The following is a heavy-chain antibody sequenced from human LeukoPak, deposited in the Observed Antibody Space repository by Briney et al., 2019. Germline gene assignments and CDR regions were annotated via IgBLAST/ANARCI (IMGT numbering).Heavy chain of an antibody. V-gene: IGHV3-48*01. D-gene: IGHD3-3*01. CDR1: GFTFSSYS. CDR2: IKSSRSTI. J-gene: IGHJ3*02. CDR3: ARANTPYYDFWSGYRHDAFDI. Sequence: GGSLRLSCAASGFTFSSYSMNWVRQAPGKGLEGVTYIKSSRSTIYYGDSVKGRFTISRENAKNSLYLQMNSLRAEDTAVYYCARANTPYYDFWSGYRHDAFDIWGQGTMVTVSS.